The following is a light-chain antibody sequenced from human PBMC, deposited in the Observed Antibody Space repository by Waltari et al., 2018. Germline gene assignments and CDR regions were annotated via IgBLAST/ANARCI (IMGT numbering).Light chain of an antibody. CDR2: GAS. CDR1: QSPNTN. Sequence: EIVMTQSPATLSVSPGERATLSCRASQSPNTNLAWYQQKPGQAPRLLIYGASTRATGIPARFSGHGSGTDFTLTISSLQSEDFALYYCQQYNNWPPYTFAQGTKLEIK. CDR3: QQYNNWPPYT. J-gene: IGKJ2*01. V-gene: IGKV3-15*01.